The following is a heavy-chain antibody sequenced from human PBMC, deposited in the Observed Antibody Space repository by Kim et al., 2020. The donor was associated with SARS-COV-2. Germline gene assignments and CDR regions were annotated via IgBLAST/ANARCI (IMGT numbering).Heavy chain of an antibody. D-gene: IGHD3-22*01. V-gene: IGHV1-8*02. CDR2: MNPNSGNT. J-gene: IGHJ6*02. Sequence: ASVKVSCKASGYTFTSYDINWVRQATGQGLEWMGWMNPNSGNTGYAQKFQGRVTMTRNTSISTAYMELSSLRSEDTAVYYCARGLLRTMIVVVITTYYYYGMDVWSQGTTVTVSS. CDR1: GYTFTSYD. CDR3: ARGLLRTMIVVVITTYYYYGMDV.